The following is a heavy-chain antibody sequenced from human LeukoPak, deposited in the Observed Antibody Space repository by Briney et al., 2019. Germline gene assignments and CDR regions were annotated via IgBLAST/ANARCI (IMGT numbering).Heavy chain of an antibody. Sequence: GGSLRLSCAASGFNFDDYVMSWVRQAPGKGLEWVSGINWNGGSRGYADSVKGRFTISRDNAKDSLYLQMNSLRVEDTAVYYCLRGDRRDYWGQGTLVTVSS. CDR3: LRGDRRDY. CDR2: INWNGGSR. J-gene: IGHJ4*02. CDR1: GFNFDDYV. V-gene: IGHV3-20*04.